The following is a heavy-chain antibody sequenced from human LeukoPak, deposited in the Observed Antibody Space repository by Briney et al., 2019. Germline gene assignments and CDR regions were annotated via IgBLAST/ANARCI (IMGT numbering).Heavy chain of an antibody. CDR1: GGSISSYY. V-gene: IGHV4-59*01. D-gene: IGHD3-16*01. CDR3: ARETSQKGAHYMDV. CDR2: IYYSGYT. J-gene: IGHJ6*03. Sequence: MPSQTLSLTCTVSGGSISSYYWSWIRQPPGKGLKWIGNIYYSGYTTYSPSLRSRVTISVDTSKNQFSLKLSSVTAADTAVYYCARETSQKGAHYMDVWGQGTTITISS.